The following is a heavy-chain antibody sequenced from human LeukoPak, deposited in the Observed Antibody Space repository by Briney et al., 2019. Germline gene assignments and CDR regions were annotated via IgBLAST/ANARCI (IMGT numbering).Heavy chain of an antibody. J-gene: IGHJ4*02. CDR1: GFTFSSYA. CDR2: IPYDGSNK. Sequence: GGSLRLSCAASGFTFSSYAMHWVRQAPGEGLEWVAVIPYDGSNKYHADSVKGRFTISRDNSKNTLYLQMNSLRAEDTAVYYCTRDHGIVGATDYFDYWGQGTLVTVSS. V-gene: IGHV3-30-3*01. CDR3: TRDHGIVGATDYFDY. D-gene: IGHD1-26*01.